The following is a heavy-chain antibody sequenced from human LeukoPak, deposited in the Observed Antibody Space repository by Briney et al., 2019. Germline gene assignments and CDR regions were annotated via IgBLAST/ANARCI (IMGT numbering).Heavy chain of an antibody. CDR1: GGSISNYY. D-gene: IGHD1-26*01. CDR2: IYSSGST. Sequence: PSETLSLTCTVSGGSISNYYWSWIRQPPGKGLEWIGYIYSSGSTNCNPSLKSRVTISVDTSKIQFSLKLSSVTAADTAVYYCARLALQEVGATQTYYLDYWGQGTLVIVSS. V-gene: IGHV4-59*01. J-gene: IGHJ4*02. CDR3: ARLALQEVGATQTYYLDY.